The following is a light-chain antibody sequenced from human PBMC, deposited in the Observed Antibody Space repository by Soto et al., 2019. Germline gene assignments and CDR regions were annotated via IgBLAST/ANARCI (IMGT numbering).Light chain of an antibody. CDR1: QSLGSI. V-gene: IGKV3-11*01. CDR3: QQRASWPLT. Sequence: EIVLTQSPATLSLSPGERATRSCRASQSLGSILAWYQQKPGQAPRLLIYDISNRATGIPARFSGSGSGTDFTLTISSLEPEDFAVYFCQQRASWPLTFGGGTKVEIK. J-gene: IGKJ4*01. CDR2: DIS.